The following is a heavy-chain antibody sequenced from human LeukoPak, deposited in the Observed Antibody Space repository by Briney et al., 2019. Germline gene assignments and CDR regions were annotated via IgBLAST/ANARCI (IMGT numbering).Heavy chain of an antibody. CDR1: GFTFSSYE. V-gene: IGHV3-21*01. CDR3: AREHPGDYYDKSGYYSHSFDY. D-gene: IGHD3-22*01. Sequence: GGSLRLSCAASGFTFSSYEMNWVRQAPGKGLQWVSSISSSSSYIYYADSVKGRFTISRDKSSVYLQMNSLRVEDTAVYYCAREHPGDYYDKSGYYSHSFDYWGQGALVTVPS. CDR2: ISSSSSYI. J-gene: IGHJ4*02.